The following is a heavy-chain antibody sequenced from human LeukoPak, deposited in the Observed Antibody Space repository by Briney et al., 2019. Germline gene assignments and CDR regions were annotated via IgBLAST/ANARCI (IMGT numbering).Heavy chain of an antibody. CDR1: GFTFSDYY. CDR3: AREREFCPTNRCYKPFDY. CDR2: ISSSGSTI. J-gene: IGHJ4*02. V-gene: IGHV3-11*01. Sequence: PGGSLRLSCAASGFTFSDYYMSWIRQAPGKGLEWVSYISSSGSTIYYADSVKGRFTISRDNAKNSLYLQMNSLRSEDTAVYYCAREREFCPTNRCYKPFDYWGQGTLVTVSS. D-gene: IGHD2-2*02.